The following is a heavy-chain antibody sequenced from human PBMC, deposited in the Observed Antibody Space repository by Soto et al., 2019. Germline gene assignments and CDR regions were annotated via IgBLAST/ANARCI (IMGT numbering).Heavy chain of an antibody. Sequence: RLSCAASGFTVKNYQMNWVRQAPGKGLEWVSVIYSGGVTYYPDSVKGRFTTIRDTSKNTVYLQMNSLRADDTAMYYCARDPSATGYYGLDVWGQGTTVTVSS. J-gene: IGHJ6*02. CDR2: IYSGGVT. CDR1: GFTVKNYQ. CDR3: ARDPSATGYYGLDV. V-gene: IGHV3-53*01.